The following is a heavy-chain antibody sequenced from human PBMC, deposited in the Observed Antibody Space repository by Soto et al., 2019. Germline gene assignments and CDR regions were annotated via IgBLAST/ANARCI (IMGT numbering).Heavy chain of an antibody. CDR2: IIPIFGTA. D-gene: IGHD6-13*01. CDR1: GGTFSSYA. Sequence: SVKVSCKASGGTFSSYAISWVRQAPGQGLEWMGGIIPIFGTANYAQKFQGRVTITADESTSTAYMELSSLRSEDTAVYYCARAVRRGQLVRLDGMDVWGQGTTVTSSS. CDR3: ARAVRRGQLVRLDGMDV. J-gene: IGHJ6*02. V-gene: IGHV1-69*13.